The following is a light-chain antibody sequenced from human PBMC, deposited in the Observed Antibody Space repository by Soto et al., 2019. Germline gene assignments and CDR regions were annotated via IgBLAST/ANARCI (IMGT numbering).Light chain of an antibody. CDR1: SSDVGGYNY. V-gene: IGLV2-14*01. J-gene: IGLJ3*02. Sequence: QSALTQPGSVSGSPGQSITISCTGTSSDVGGYNYVSWYQQHPGKAPKLMIYEVSNRPSGVPDRFSGSKSGNTASLTISGLQAEDEADYYCSSYTNSGTWVFGGGTKLTVL. CDR3: SSYTNSGTWV. CDR2: EVS.